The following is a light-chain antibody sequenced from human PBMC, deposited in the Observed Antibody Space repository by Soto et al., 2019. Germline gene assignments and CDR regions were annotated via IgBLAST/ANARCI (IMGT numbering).Light chain of an antibody. CDR1: SSDVGAYNL. J-gene: IGLJ3*02. V-gene: IGLV2-23*01. CDR2: EGT. CDR3: CSYAGSRTFV. Sequence: HSALTQPASVSGSPGQSITVSCTGTSSDVGAYNLVSWYQQHPGKAPRLIIYEGTKRPSGISHRFSGSKSDNTASLTISGLRSEDEAHYHCCSYAGSRTFVFGGGTKLTVL.